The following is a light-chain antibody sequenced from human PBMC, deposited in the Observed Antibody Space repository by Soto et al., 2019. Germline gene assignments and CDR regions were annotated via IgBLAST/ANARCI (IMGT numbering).Light chain of an antibody. V-gene: IGLV2-23*01. Sequence: QSALTQPASVSGSPGQSITISCTGSTRDVGSYNLVSWYQQHPGTAPKLLIYEDSQRPSGVSSRFSGSKSGNTASLTISGLQAEDEAVYYCYSYAVTNIVVFGTGTKLTVL. CDR1: TRDVGSYNL. CDR3: YSYAVTNIVV. J-gene: IGLJ1*01. CDR2: EDS.